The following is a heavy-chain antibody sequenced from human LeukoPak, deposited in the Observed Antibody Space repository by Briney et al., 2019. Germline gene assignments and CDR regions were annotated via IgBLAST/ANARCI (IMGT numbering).Heavy chain of an antibody. CDR3: ARGRRSIVPAALFLGNWFDP. CDR2: INHSGST. J-gene: IGHJ5*01. Sequence: SETLSLTCAVYGGSLSGYYWSWIRQPPGKGLEWIGEINHSGSTNYNPSLKSRVTISVDTSKNQFSLKLSSVTAADTAVYYCARGRRSIVPAALFLGNWFDPWGQGTLVTVSS. V-gene: IGHV4-34*01. CDR1: GGSLSGYY. D-gene: IGHD2-2*01.